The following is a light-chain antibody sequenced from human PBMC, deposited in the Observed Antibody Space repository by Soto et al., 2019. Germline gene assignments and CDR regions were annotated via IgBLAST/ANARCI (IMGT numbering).Light chain of an antibody. V-gene: IGKV3-15*01. CDR1: QSVSSN. CDR3: QQYHNWWT. J-gene: IGKJ1*01. CDR2: GAS. Sequence: EIVMTQSPATLSVSPGERATLSCRASQSVSSNLAWYQQKPGQAPRLLIYGASTRATGIPARFSGSGPGTEFTLTISSLQSEDFAVYYCQQYHNWWTFGQGTKVDIK.